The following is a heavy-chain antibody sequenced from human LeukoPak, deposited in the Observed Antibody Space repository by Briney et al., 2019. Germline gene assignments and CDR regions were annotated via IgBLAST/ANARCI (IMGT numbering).Heavy chain of an antibody. Sequence: ASVKVSCRASGYTFTAYYMHWVRQAPGQGLEWVGWLNPNTLVTNYAQHFQGRVSMTWDTSISTGYMDLHSLTSDDTAVYYCARKDGGRDGMDVWGQGTTVTVSS. CDR3: ARKDGGRDGMDV. D-gene: IGHD4-23*01. J-gene: IGHJ6*02. V-gene: IGHV1-2*02. CDR1: GYTFTAYY. CDR2: LNPNTLVT.